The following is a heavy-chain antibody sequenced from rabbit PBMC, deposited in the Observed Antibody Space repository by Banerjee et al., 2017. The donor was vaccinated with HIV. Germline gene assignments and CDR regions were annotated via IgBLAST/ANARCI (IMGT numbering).Heavy chain of an antibody. CDR1: GFDFSSYG. D-gene: IGHD2-1*01. CDR2: IDPVFRST. Sequence: ELVESGGGLVQPGGSLKLSCKASGFDFSSYGVSWVRQAPGKGLEWIGYIDPVFRSTYYASWVNGRFTISSHNAQNTLYLQLNSLTAADTATYFCVSYDDYGDRNLWGPGTLVTVS. CDR3: VSYDDYGDRNL. V-gene: IGHV1S47*01. J-gene: IGHJ4*01.